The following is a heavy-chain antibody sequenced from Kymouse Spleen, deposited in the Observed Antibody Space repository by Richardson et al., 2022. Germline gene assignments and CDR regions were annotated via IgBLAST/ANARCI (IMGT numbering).Heavy chain of an antibody. D-gene: IGHD6-19*01. Sequence: EVQLVESGGGLVQPGGSLRLSCAASGFTFSSYDMHWVRQATGKGLEWVSAIGTAGDTYYPGSVKGRFTISRENAKNSLYLQMNSLRAGDTAVYYCARGHSSGWYFNWFDPWGQGTLVTVSS. V-gene: IGHV3-13*01. CDR3: ARGHSSGWYFNWFDP. J-gene: IGHJ5*02. CDR2: IGTAGDT. CDR1: GFTFSSYD.